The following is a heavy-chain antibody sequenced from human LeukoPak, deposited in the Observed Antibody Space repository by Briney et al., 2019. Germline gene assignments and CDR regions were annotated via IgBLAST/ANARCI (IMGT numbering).Heavy chain of an antibody. V-gene: IGHV3-23*01. CDR2: ISGGGGST. D-gene: IGHD2-2*01. Sequence: QTGGSLRLSCAASGFTFSSYAMSGVRQAPGKGLEWVSAISGGGGSTYYADSVKGRYTISRDNSKNTLYLQMNSLRAEDTAVYYCAKGICSSTSWCVDYWGQGTLVTVSS. CDR3: AKGICSSTSWCVDY. CDR1: GFTFSSYA. J-gene: IGHJ4*02.